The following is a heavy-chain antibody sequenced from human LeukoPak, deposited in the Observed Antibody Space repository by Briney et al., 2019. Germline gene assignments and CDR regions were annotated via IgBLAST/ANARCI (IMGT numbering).Heavy chain of an antibody. CDR2: ISYDGSNK. D-gene: IGHD3-10*01. V-gene: IGHV3-30-3*01. J-gene: IGHJ4*02. Sequence: PGRSLRLSCAASGFTFSSYAMRWVRQAPGKGLEWVAVISYDGSNKYYADSVKGRFTISRDNSKNTLYLQMNSLRAEDTAVYYCARDIRITMVRGVSDYWGQGTLVTVSS. CDR1: GFTFSSYA. CDR3: ARDIRITMVRGVSDY.